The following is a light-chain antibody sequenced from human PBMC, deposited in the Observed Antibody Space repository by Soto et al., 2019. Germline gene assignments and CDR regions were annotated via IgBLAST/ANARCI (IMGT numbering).Light chain of an antibody. CDR2: STN. CDR3: LLYYGGQLGV. V-gene: IGLV7-43*01. Sequence: QAVVTQEPSLTVSPGGTVTLTCASSTGAVTTGYYPNWFQQKPGQAPRALIYSTNNKYSWTPARFSGSLLGGKAALTLSGVQREDEDDYYCLLYYGGQLGVFGGGTKLTVL. J-gene: IGLJ2*01. CDR1: TGAVTTGYY.